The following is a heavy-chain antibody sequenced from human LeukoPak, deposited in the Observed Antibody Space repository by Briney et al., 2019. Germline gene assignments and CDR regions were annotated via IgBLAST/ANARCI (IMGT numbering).Heavy chain of an antibody. CDR1: GFTFSDYT. CDR3: VRDRGYSTFDY. Sequence: GRSLRLSCAGFGFTFSDYTMNWVRQAPGKGLEWVANMKEDGGEINYADSVKGRFTIYRDNAKNSLDLRMRSLSVEATDVYYCVRDRGYSTFDYWGQGTLVIVSS. J-gene: IGHJ4*02. D-gene: IGHD4-23*01. CDR2: MKEDGGEI. V-gene: IGHV3-7*01.